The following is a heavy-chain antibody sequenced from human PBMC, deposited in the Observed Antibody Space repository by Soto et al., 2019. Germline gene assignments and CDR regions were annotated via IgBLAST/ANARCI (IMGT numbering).Heavy chain of an antibody. CDR2: ISSISSTI. CDR3: ARDADFWSGYFPYYYYMDV. CDR1: GFTFSSYS. D-gene: IGHD3-3*01. V-gene: IGHV3-48*01. Sequence: GGSLRLSCAASGFTFSSYSMNWVRQAPGKGLEGVSYISSISSTIDYANSVKGRFTIPRDNAKNSLYLQMNSLRAEDTAVYYCARDADFWSGYFPYYYYMDVWGKGTTVTVSS. J-gene: IGHJ6*03.